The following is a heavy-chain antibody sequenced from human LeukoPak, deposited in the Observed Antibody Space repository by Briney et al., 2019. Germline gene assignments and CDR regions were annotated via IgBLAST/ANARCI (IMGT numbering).Heavy chain of an antibody. CDR2: IIPIFGTA. CDR1: GGTFSSYG. J-gene: IGHJ4*02. V-gene: IGHV1-69*05. D-gene: IGHD4-17*01. Sequence: SVKVSCXASGGTFSSYGISWVRQAHGQGLEWMGRIIPIFGTANYAQKFQGRLTITTDESTSTAYMELSSLGSEDTAVYYCAREGDYGDYASDCWGQGTLVTVSS. CDR3: AREGDYGDYASDC.